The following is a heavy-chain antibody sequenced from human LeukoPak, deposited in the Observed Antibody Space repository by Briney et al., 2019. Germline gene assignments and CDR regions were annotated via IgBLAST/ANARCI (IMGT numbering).Heavy chain of an antibody. J-gene: IGHJ6*02. V-gene: IGHV4-30-2*01. CDR1: GDSITSSSYY. Sequence: SQTLSLTCSVSGDSITSSSYYWSWFRQPTGKGLEWIGFVYPKGTTFYNPSLESRVTISVNTSKNQFSLKLNSVNPEDTAVYYCARVGGGSDPYYAMDVWGQGTTVTVSS. CDR2: VYPKGTT. D-gene: IGHD2-15*01. CDR3: ARVGGGSDPYYAMDV.